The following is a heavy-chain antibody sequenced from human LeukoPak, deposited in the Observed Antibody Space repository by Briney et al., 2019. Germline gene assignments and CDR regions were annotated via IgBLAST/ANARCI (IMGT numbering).Heavy chain of an antibody. CDR2: INSDGSST. V-gene: IGHV3-74*01. CDR1: GFTFSSYW. CDR3: AREGSSGWYSYYYYYMDV. D-gene: IGHD6-19*01. J-gene: IGHJ6*03. Sequence: QSGGSLRLSCAASGFTFSSYWMHWVRQAPGKGLVWISRINSDGSSTSYADSVKGRFTISRDNAKNSLYLQMNSLRAEDTAVYYCAREGSSGWYSYYYYYMDVWGKGTTVTVSS.